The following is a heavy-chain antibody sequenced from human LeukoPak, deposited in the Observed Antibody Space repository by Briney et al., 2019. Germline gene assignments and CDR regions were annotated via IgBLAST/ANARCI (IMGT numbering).Heavy chain of an antibody. CDR3: ARAGYYYGMDV. Sequence: SQTLSLTCTVSGASIRSGDYYWNWIRQPPGKGLEWIGYIYYSGRTYYNPSLKSPFIMSVDTSNNQFSLKLTSVTAADTAVYFCARAGYYYGMDVWGQGTTVTVSS. J-gene: IGHJ6*02. CDR2: IYYSGRT. CDR1: GASIRSGDYY. V-gene: IGHV4-30-4*01.